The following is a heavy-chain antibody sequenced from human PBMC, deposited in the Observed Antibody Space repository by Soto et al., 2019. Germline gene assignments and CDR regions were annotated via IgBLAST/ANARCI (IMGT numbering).Heavy chain of an antibody. CDR3: AKDPVPQLLPSWWFDP. J-gene: IGHJ5*02. D-gene: IGHD2-2*01. CDR1: GFAFGAYA. CDR2: ISGAGGNT. Sequence: GSLRLSCAAPGFAFGAYAMTWVRQAPGKGLEWVSVISGAGGNTYYVDSVKGRFTVSRDNSKKMLYLEMNSLRVEDTAIYYCAKDPVPQLLPSWWFDPWGQGTRVTVSS. V-gene: IGHV3-23*01.